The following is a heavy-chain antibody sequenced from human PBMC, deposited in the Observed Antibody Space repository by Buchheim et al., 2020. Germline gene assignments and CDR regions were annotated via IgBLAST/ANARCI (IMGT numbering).Heavy chain of an antibody. D-gene: IGHD2-2*01. J-gene: IGHJ2*01. Sequence: EVQLVESGGGLVQPGGSLRLSCAASGFTFSTYWMSWVRQAPGKGLEWVASIGQDGSGKSYVDSLKGRFTISRDNAKNSLYLQMDSLRTEETAIYYWARTGYCSSASCSAAGWYFDLWGRGTL. CDR3: ARTGYCSSASCSAAGWYFDL. CDR1: GFTFSTYW. CDR2: IGQDGSGK. V-gene: IGHV3-7*01.